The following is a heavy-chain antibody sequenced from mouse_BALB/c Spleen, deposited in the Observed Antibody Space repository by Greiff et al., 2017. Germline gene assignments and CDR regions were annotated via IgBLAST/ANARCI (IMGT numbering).Heavy chain of an antibody. Sequence: DVKLVESGGGLVQPGGSRKLSCAASGFTFSSFGMHWVRQAPEKGLEWVAYISSGSSTIYYADTVKGRFTISRDNPKNTLFLQMTSLRSEDTAMYYCARSGGNYDYAMDYWGQGTSVTVSS. CDR3: ARSGGNYDYAMDY. CDR2: ISSGSSTI. D-gene: IGHD2-1*01. V-gene: IGHV5-17*02. CDR1: GFTFSSFG. J-gene: IGHJ4*01.